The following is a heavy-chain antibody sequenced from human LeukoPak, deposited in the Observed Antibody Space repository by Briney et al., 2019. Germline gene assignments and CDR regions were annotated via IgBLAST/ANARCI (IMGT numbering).Heavy chain of an antibody. CDR1: GGSISSYY. CDR3: ARGGYYDSSGYYEI. CDR2: IYTSGST. D-gene: IGHD3-22*01. Sequence: SETLSLTCTVSGGSISSYYWSWIRQPAGKGLEWIGRIYTSGSTNYNPSLKSRVTMSVDTSKNQFSLKLSSVTAADTAVYYCARGGYYDSSGYYEIWGQGTMVTVSS. J-gene: IGHJ3*02. V-gene: IGHV4-4*07.